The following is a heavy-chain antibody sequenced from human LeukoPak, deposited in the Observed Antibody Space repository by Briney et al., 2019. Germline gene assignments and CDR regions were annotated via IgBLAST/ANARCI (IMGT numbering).Heavy chain of an antibody. CDR2: IFPGDSNT. V-gene: IGHV5-51*01. D-gene: IGHD1-1*01. Sequence: GESLKISCQGSGYNFDNYWIAWVRQMPGKGLEWMGIIFPGDSNTRYSPSFQGQVTISADKSINTAYLQWSSLKASDTAIYYCAREQQLVLFDYWGQGALVTVSS. J-gene: IGHJ4*02. CDR3: AREQQLVLFDY. CDR1: GYNFDNYW.